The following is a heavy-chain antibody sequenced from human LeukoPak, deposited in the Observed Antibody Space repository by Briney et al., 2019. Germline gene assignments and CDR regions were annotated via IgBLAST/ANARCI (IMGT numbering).Heavy chain of an antibody. CDR2: IIPIFGTA. Sequence: GASVKVSCKASGGTFSSYAISWVRQAPGQGLEWMGGIIPIFGTANYAQKFQGRVTMTRDTSISTAYMELSRLRSDDTAVYYCARESGSTPHAFDIWGQGTMVTVSS. V-gene: IGHV1-69*05. CDR3: ARESGSTPHAFDI. CDR1: GGTFSSYA. D-gene: IGHD2-2*01. J-gene: IGHJ3*02.